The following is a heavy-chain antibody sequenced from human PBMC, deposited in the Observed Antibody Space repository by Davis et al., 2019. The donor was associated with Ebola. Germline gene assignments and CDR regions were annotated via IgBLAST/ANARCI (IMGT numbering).Heavy chain of an antibody. D-gene: IGHD2-2*02. Sequence: GESLKISCAASGFTFNSYAMSWVRQAPGKGLEWVSTISGSGSTTYYADPVKGRFTISRDNSNNMLYVEMNSLRAEDTATYYCVSLKGGYCSSTSCYNYWGQGTLVTVSS. V-gene: IGHV3-23*01. CDR3: VSLKGGYCSSTSCYNY. CDR1: GFTFNSYA. J-gene: IGHJ4*02. CDR2: ISGSGSTT.